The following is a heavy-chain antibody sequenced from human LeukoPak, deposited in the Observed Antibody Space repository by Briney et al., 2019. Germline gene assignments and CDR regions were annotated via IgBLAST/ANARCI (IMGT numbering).Heavy chain of an antibody. D-gene: IGHD6-19*01. Sequence: SETLSLTCAVSGGSISSGGFYWSWIRQPPGKGLEWIGYIYYSGSTYYNPSLRSRVTISVDTSKNQFSLKMSSVTAADTAVYYCVRIHSSGWHGGWFDPWGQGILVTVSS. CDR2: IYYSGST. J-gene: IGHJ5*02. CDR1: GGSISSGGFY. CDR3: VRIHSSGWHGGWFDP. V-gene: IGHV4-31*11.